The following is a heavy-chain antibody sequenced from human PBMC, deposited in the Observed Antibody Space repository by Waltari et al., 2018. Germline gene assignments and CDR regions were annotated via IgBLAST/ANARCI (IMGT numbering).Heavy chain of an antibody. CDR3: AREGIVVVPAAPLGYYYGMDV. J-gene: IGHJ6*02. D-gene: IGHD2-2*01. CDR2: IIPIFVTA. CDR1: GCTLSTHD. Sequence: QEQVVQSGAEVKKPGSPEKVSCKAYGCTLSTHDISWSRQADGQELDWTGGIIPIFVTANYARKVQGRVTISADESTSTAYMELSSLISEDTAVYYCAREGIVVVPAAPLGYYYGMDVWGQGTTVTVSS. V-gene: IGHV1-69*01.